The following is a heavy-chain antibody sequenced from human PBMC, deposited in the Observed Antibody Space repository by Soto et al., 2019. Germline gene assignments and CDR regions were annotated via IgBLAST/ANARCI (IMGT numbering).Heavy chain of an antibody. CDR2: IYYSGST. CDR1: CTTISSWY. J-gene: IGHJ4*02. Sequence: SDTLSLTCTFLCTTISSWYWSWILQPPGKGLEWIGYIYYSGSTNCNPSLKSRVTISVDTSKNQFSLKLSSVTAADTAVYYCARRYGSAIDYWGQGTLVTVS. D-gene: IGHD1-26*01. CDR3: ARRYGSAIDY. V-gene: IGHV4-59*08.